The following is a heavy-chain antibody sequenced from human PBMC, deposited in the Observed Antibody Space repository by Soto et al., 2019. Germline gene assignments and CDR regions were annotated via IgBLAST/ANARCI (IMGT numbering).Heavy chain of an antibody. D-gene: IGHD1-7*01. Sequence: GSLRLSCAAXGFTFSSYAMSWVRQAPGKGLEWVSRIKSDGSSTRYADSVRGRFTISRDNAKNTLYLQMNSLRAEDTAVYYCTRDRAWNYGDYWGQGTLVTVSS. CDR3: TRDRAWNYGDY. CDR2: IKSDGSST. CDR1: GFTFSSYA. J-gene: IGHJ4*02. V-gene: IGHV3-74*01.